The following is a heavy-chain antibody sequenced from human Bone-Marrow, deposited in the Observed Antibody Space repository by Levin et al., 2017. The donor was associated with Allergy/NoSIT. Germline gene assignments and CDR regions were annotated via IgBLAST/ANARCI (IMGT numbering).Heavy chain of an antibody. J-gene: IGHJ1*01. Sequence: QTGGSLRLSCAASGFTFSSYAMSWVRQAPGKGLEWVSAISGSGGSTYYADSVKGRFTISRDNSKNTLYLQMNSLRAEDTAVYYCAKLAHSTVTLRGYFQHWGQGTLVTVSS. V-gene: IGHV3-23*01. CDR3: AKLAHSTVTLRGYFQH. CDR1: GFTFSSYA. D-gene: IGHD4-17*01. CDR2: ISGSGGST.